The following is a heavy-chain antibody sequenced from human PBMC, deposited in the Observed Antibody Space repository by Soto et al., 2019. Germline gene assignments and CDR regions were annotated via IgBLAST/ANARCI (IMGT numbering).Heavy chain of an antibody. CDR1: GFTFSSYG. J-gene: IGHJ6*03. CDR2: IWYDGSNK. CDR3: ARDWTAAGNKGDYYYMDV. D-gene: IGHD6-13*01. V-gene: IGHV3-33*01. Sequence: GGSLRLSCAASGFTFSSYGMHWVRQAPGKGLEWVAVIWYDGSNKYYADSVKGRFTISRDNSKNTLYLQMNSLRAEDTAVYYCARDWTAAGNKGDYYYMDVWGKGTTVTVSS.